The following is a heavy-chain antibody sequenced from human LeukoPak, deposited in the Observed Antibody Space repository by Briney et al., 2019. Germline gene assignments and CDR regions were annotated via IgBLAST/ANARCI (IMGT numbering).Heavy chain of an antibody. CDR3: ARSQPSSGWPYFDY. Sequence: ASVKVSCKASGYTFTSYDINWVRQATGQGLEWMGWMNPNSGNTGYAQKFQGRVTITRNTSISTAYMELSSLRSEDTAVYYCARSQPSSGWPYFDYWGQGTLVTVSS. CDR2: MNPNSGNT. J-gene: IGHJ4*02. CDR1: GYTFTSYD. V-gene: IGHV1-8*03. D-gene: IGHD6-19*01.